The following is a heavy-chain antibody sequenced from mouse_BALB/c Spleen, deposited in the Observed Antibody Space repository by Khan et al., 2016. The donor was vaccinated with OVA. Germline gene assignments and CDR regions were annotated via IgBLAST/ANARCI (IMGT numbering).Heavy chain of an antibody. Sequence: QIQLVQSGPELKKPGETVKISCKASGYTFTNYGMNWVKQAPGKGLKWMGWINTYTGEPTYADYFKGRFVFSLETSASTAYLQISNLKNEDMTTYFCARISSYWYSDVWGAGTTVTVSS. CDR3: ARISSYWYSDV. CDR1: GYTFTNYG. V-gene: IGHV9-1*02. D-gene: IGHD6-2*01. CDR2: INTYTGEP. J-gene: IGHJ1*01.